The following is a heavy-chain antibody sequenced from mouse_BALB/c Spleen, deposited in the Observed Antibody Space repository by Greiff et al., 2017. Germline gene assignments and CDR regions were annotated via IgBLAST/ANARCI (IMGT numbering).Heavy chain of an antibody. CDR3: ARNYYYGSRGDYFDY. D-gene: IGHD1-1*01. J-gene: IGHJ2*01. Sequence: LMESGAELMKPGASVKISCKATGYTFSSYWIEWVKQRPGHGLEWIGEILPGSGSTNYNEKFKGKATFTADTSSNTAYMQLSSLTSEDSAVYDCARNYYYGSRGDYFDYWGQGTTLTVSS. CDR2: ILPGSGST. V-gene: IGHV1-9*01. CDR1: GYTFSSYW.